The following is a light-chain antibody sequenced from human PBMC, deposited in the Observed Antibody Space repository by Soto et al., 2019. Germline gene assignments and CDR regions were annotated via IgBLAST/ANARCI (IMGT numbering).Light chain of an antibody. CDR1: QDIRKD. V-gene: IGKV1-17*01. CDR2: GAS. CDR3: LQHNSYPLT. Sequence: DIQMTRSPSTLSASVGDRVTITFRASQDIRKDLAWYQQKPGKAPQILIYGASTLQTGVASRFSGSGSGTEVTLTISSLQSEDFEVYYCLQHNSYPLTFGGGTKVDIK. J-gene: IGKJ4*01.